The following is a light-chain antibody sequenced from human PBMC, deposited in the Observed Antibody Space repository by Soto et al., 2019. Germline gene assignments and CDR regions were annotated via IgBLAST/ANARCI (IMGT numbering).Light chain of an antibody. Sequence: DIVMTQSPDSLAVSLGERATINCKSSQSILYSSNNENYLAWYQQKPGQPHNLLIYWASTRESGVPDRFSGSGAGTDFTLTSSSLQDEDVAVYYCQQYYSSPNTFGGGTKVEIK. CDR1: QSILYSSNNENY. V-gene: IGKV4-1*01. CDR3: QQYYSSPNT. J-gene: IGKJ4*01. CDR2: WAS.